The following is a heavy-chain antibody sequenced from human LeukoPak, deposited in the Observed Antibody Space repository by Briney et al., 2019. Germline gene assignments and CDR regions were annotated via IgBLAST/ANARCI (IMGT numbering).Heavy chain of an antibody. Sequence: ETLSLTCAVSGGSISSSNWWSWVRQPPGKGLEWVANIKQDGSEKYYVDSVKGRFTISRDNAKNSLYLQMNSLRAEDTAVYYCARAGLLWFGECDYWGQGTLVTVSS. CDR2: IKQDGSEK. CDR3: ARAGLLWFGECDY. J-gene: IGHJ4*02. CDR1: GGSISSSNW. D-gene: IGHD3-10*01. V-gene: IGHV3-7*01.